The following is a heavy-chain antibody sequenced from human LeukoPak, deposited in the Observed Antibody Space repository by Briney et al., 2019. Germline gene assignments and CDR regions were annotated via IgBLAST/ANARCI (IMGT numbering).Heavy chain of an antibody. J-gene: IGHJ4*02. CDR1: GGTFSSYA. V-gene: IGHV1-69*13. D-gene: IGHD7-27*01. CDR2: FIPIFGTA. Sequence: ASVRVSCKASGGTFSSYAISWVRQAPGQGLEWMGGFIPIFGTANYAQKFQGRVTITADESTSTAYMELSSLRSEDTAVYYCARAPRSWGFDYWGQGTLVTVSS. CDR3: ARAPRSWGFDY.